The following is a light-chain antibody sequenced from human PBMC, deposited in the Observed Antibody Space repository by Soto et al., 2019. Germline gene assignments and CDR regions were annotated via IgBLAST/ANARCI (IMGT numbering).Light chain of an antibody. CDR3: QQRSNWPRT. Sequence: DTPMSQSPSSVSASVGDRDTITCRASQSIRSYLNWYQQERGKAPKLLIYAASSLQSGVPSRFSGSGSGTDFTLTISSLEPEDLAVYYCQQRSNWPRTFGQGNKVDIK. V-gene: IGKV1-39*01. CDR2: AAS. J-gene: IGKJ1*01. CDR1: QSIRSY.